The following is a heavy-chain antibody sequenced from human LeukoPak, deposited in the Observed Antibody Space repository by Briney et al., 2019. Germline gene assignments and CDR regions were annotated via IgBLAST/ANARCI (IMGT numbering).Heavy chain of an antibody. CDR2: ISAYNGNT. CDR1: GYTFTSYG. CDR3: ARDPGGSWVNWFDP. D-gene: IGHD2-15*01. Sequence: VASVKVSCKAPGYTFTSYGISWVRQAPGQGLEWMGWISAYNGNTNYAQKLQGRVTMTTDTSTSTAYMELRSLRSDDTAVYYCARDPGGSWVNWFDPWGQGTLVTVSS. V-gene: IGHV1-18*01. J-gene: IGHJ5*02.